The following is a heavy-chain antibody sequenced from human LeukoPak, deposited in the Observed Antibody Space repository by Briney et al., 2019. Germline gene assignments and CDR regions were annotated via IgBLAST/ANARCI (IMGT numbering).Heavy chain of an antibody. CDR2: IFHSGST. Sequence: SETLSLTCTVSGYSISSGYYWGRIRQPPGKGLEWIGSIFHSGSTSYNPSLKSRVTISIDTSKNQFSLKLTSVTAADTAVYYCARDSCYYGSGTYCRYFDYWGQGTLVTVSS. V-gene: IGHV4-38-2*02. CDR3: ARDSCYYGSGTYCRYFDY. D-gene: IGHD3-10*01. CDR1: GYSISSGYY. J-gene: IGHJ4*02.